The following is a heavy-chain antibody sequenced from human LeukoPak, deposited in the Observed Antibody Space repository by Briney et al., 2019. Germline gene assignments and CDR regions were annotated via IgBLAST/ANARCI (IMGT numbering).Heavy chain of an antibody. CDR1: GFTFSSYW. Sequence: GGSLRLSCAASGFTFSSYWMHWVRQAPGKGLVWVSRINSDGSSTNYADSVKGRFTISRDNAKNTLYLQMNSLRAEDTAVYYCARGAFMVRGPIPGDNWFDPWGQGTLVTVSS. J-gene: IGHJ5*02. CDR3: ARGAFMVRGPIPGDNWFDP. D-gene: IGHD3-10*01. V-gene: IGHV3-74*01. CDR2: INSDGSST.